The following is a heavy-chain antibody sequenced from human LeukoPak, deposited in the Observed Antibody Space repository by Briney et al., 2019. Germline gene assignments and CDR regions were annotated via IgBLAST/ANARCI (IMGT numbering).Heavy chain of an antibody. V-gene: IGHV3-74*01. J-gene: IGHJ4*02. CDR2: ISGDGTTT. Sequence: PGGSLRLSCAASGFTLSKYWMHWVRQAPGKGLAWVSRISGDGTTTAYADSAKGRFTISRDSAKNMLYLQMNSLRVDDTAMYYCASPGDNYAILGLDYWGQGTLVTVSS. CDR1: GFTLSKYW. D-gene: IGHD3-9*01. CDR3: ASPGDNYAILGLDY.